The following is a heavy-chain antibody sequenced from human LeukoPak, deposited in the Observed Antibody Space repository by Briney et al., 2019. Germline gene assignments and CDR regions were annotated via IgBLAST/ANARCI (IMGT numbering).Heavy chain of an antibody. D-gene: IGHD6-6*01. CDR3: ARGDRSSSVLEDAFDL. J-gene: IGHJ3*01. Sequence: ASVKVSCRASGYTFTGNYIHWVRQAPGQGREWMGWINPNSGGTNFAQRFQGRVTMTRDTSITTAYMDLTRLTSDDTAVYYCARGDRSSSVLEDAFDLWGQGTMVTVSS. V-gene: IGHV1-2*02. CDR1: GYTFTGNY. CDR2: INPNSGGT.